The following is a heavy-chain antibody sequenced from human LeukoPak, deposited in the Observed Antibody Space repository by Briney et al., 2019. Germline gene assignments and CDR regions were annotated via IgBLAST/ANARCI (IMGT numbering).Heavy chain of an antibody. J-gene: IGHJ4*02. CDR1: GGSFSGYY. D-gene: IGHD3-3*01. V-gene: IGHV4-34*01. CDR3: ARGRMVFGVGIGGYYFDY. Sequence: SETLSLTCAVYGGSFSGYYWSWIRQPPGKGLTWMGEINHSGSTNYNTSLKSRVTISVDTSKNHFSLKLSSVTAADTAVYYCARGRMVFGVGIGGYYFDYWGQGTLVTVSS. CDR2: INHSGST.